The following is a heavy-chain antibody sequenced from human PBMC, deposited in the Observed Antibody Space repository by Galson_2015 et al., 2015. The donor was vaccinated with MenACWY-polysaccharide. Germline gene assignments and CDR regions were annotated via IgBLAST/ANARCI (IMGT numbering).Heavy chain of an antibody. CDR2: IRGSGGRP. CDR1: GATFSSYA. CDR3: GKDLGWGSEYNYGPLGLY. Sequence: SLRLSCAAPGATFSSYAFSGSGQAPGKGRDWFPPIRGSGGRPFSADSVQGRFIPSRNNPKTTPQMKRTSLRAEDTAVYYCGKDLGWGSEYNYGPLGLYWGQGTLVTVSS. V-gene: IGHV3-23*01. D-gene: IGHD5-18*01. J-gene: IGHJ4*01.